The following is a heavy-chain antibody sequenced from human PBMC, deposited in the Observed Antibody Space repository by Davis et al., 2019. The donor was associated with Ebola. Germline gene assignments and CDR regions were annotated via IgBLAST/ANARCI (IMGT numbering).Heavy chain of an antibody. CDR3: ARHASGYSYGYSLDY. V-gene: IGHV4-59*08. J-gene: IGHJ4*02. Sequence: PSETLSLTCTVSGGSISSYYWSWIRQPPGKGLEWIGYIYYSGSTNYNPSLKSRVTISVDTSKNQFSLKLSSVTAADTAVYYCARHASGYSYGYSLDYWGQGTLVTVSS. CDR2: IYYSGST. D-gene: IGHD5-18*01. CDR1: GGSISSYY.